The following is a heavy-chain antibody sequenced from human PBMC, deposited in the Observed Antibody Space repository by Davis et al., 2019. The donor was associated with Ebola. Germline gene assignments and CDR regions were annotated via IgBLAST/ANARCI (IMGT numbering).Heavy chain of an antibody. V-gene: IGHV3-30*18. Sequence: PGGSLRLSCAASGFTFSSYGMHWVRQAPGKGLEWVAVISYDGSNKYYADSVKGRFTISRDNSKNTLYLQMNSLTAEDTAVYYCAKGRDYYDSSGTFDYWGQGTLVTVSS. CDR3: AKGRDYYDSSGTFDY. J-gene: IGHJ4*02. CDR1: GFTFSSYG. D-gene: IGHD3-22*01. CDR2: ISYDGSNK.